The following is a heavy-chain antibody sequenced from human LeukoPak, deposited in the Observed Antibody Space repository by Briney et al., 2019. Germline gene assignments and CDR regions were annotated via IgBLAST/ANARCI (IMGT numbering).Heavy chain of an antibody. J-gene: IGHJ2*01. V-gene: IGHV4-59*08. CDR1: GGSISSYY. Sequence: SETLSLTCTVSGGSISSYYWSWIRQPPGKGLEWIGYIYYSGSTNYNPSLKSRVTISVDTSKNQFSLELRSVTAADTAVYYCGRDYGDYPYWYFDPWGRGTVVTVSS. CDR3: GRDYGDYPYWYFDP. D-gene: IGHD4-17*01. CDR2: IYYSGST.